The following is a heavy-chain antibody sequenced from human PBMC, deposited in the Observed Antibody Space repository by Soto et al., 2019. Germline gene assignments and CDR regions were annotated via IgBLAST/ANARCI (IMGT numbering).Heavy chain of an antibody. D-gene: IGHD1-26*01. CDR2: ISFDGSDK. CDR1: GFTFSSYG. CDR3: AKAGGSYFVIPDS. J-gene: IGHJ5*01. V-gene: IGHV3-30*18. Sequence: QVQLVESGGGVVQPGRSLRLSCAASGFTFSSYGMHWVRQAPGKGLEWVAVISFDGSDKYYTDSVKGRFAISRDNSKSTLYLQMNSLRRDDTAVYYCAKAGGSYFVIPDSWGQGTLVTVSS.